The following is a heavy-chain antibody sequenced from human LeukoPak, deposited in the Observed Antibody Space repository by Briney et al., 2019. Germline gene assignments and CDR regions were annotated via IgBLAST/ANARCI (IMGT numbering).Heavy chain of an antibody. V-gene: IGHV1-18*04. Sequence: GASVKGSCKGSGYNFDRYGVNWVRQAPGQGLEWVGWISTYNGNTFYAQKFEGRVSMTTDTSTNTVYMDLRSLRSDDTAVYYCARDLEHCRNIICSNSAYWGQGTLVTVSS. CDR2: ISTYNGNT. J-gene: IGHJ4*02. CDR3: ARDLEHCRNIICSNSAY. CDR1: GYNFDRYG. D-gene: IGHD2-2*01.